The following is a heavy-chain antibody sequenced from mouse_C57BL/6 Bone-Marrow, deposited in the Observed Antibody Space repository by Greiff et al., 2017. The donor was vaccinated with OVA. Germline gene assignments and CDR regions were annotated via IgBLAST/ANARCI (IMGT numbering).Heavy chain of an antibody. CDR3: ASNYVDYYAMDY. CDR1: GFTFSSYG. Sequence: EVQGVESGGDLVKPGGSLKLSCAASGFTFSSYGMSWVRQTPDKRLEWVATISSGGSYTYYPDSVKGRFTISRDNAKNTLYLQMSSLKSEDTAMYYCASNYVDYYAMDYWGQGTSVTVSS. D-gene: IGHD2-1*01. V-gene: IGHV5-6*01. J-gene: IGHJ4*01. CDR2: ISSGGSYT.